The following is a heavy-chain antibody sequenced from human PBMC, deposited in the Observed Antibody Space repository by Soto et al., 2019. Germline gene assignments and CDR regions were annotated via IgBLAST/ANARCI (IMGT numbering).Heavy chain of an antibody. CDR3: AKGRGGSGSLTPRVDF. CDR1: GFTFNNYA. CDR2: ISGGGDNT. V-gene: IGHV3-23*01. J-gene: IGHJ4*02. D-gene: IGHD3-10*01. Sequence: EVQLLESGGGLVQPGGSLRLSCAASGFTFNNYAMTWVRQAPGKGLERVSAISGGGDNTSYADSVKGRFTVSRDGSKNTLYLQMSSLRAEDTALYYCAKGRGGSGSLTPRVDFWGQGTLVTVSS.